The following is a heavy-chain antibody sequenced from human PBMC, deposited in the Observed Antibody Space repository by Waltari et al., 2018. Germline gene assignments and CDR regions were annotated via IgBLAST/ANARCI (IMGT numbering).Heavy chain of an antibody. Sequence: EVQLVESGGGLVQPGGSLRLSCPASGFPFSNFWSHWCRHALGEGLVWVSRSDTDGMTTDYADSVKGRFIISRDNARNTLYLQMNSLRAEDTAIYYCGSDLTGVQDFWGPGTLVTVSS. J-gene: IGHJ4*02. V-gene: IGHV3-74*01. CDR1: GFPFSNFW. CDR3: GSDLTGVQDF. CDR2: SDTDGMTT. D-gene: IGHD2-8*02.